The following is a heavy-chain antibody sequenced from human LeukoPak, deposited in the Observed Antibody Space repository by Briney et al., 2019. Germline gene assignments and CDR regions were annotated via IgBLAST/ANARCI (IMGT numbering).Heavy chain of an antibody. J-gene: IGHJ4*02. V-gene: IGHV3-33*01. D-gene: IGHD2-2*01. CDR1: GFTFSSYG. CDR2: IWYDGSNK. CDR3: ARGTSAAVSGGFEY. Sequence: PGGSLRLSCAASGFTFSSYGMHWVRQAPGKGLEWVAVIWYDGSNKYYADSVKGRITISRDNSKNTLYLQMNSLRGEDTAVYYCARGTSAAVSGGFEYWGQGTLVTVSS.